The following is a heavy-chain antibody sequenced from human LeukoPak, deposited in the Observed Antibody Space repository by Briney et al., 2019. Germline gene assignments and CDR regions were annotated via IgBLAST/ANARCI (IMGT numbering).Heavy chain of an antibody. Sequence: PGGSLRLSCAASGFTFHDYAMHWVREAPGKGLEGVSGISWNGGGVGYADSVKGRFTISRDNAKNSLYLQMNSLRPEDTALYYCGKDLSSTDYWGQGTLVTVSS. V-gene: IGHV3-9*01. J-gene: IGHJ4*02. CDR3: GKDLSSTDY. D-gene: IGHD2-2*01. CDR1: GFTFHDYA. CDR2: ISWNGGGV.